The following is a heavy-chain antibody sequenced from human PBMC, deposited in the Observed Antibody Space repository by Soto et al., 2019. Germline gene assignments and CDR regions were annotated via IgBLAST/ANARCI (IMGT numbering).Heavy chain of an antibody. CDR3: ATQGLPNYYYYGMDV. J-gene: IGHJ6*02. Sequence: QVQLVQSGAEVKKPGPSLKVSGKAPGAPLTTYVTSWVRKAPEQGLDGMGGIIPTFGKANYAQKFQGRVTITADESTSTAYMELSSLRSEDTAVYYCATQGLPNYYYYGMDVWGQGTTVTVSS. CDR2: IIPTFGKA. D-gene: IGHD5-18*01. CDR1: GAPLTTYV. V-gene: IGHV1-69*12.